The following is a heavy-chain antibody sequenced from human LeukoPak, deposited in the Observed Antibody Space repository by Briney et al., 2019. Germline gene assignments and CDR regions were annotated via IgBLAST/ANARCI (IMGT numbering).Heavy chain of an antibody. CDR2: IHTGDSDN. Sequence: GESLKISCKGSGNSITSYWIGCVRQTPGKGVEWMGIIHTGDSDNRYSPSIPGQVTISADKSISTAYQQWSSLKASDTAMYYCARREYSSSEPFDYWGQGTLVSVCS. CDR1: GNSITSYW. D-gene: IGHD6-6*01. CDR3: ARREYSSSEPFDY. V-gene: IGHV5-51*01. J-gene: IGHJ4*02.